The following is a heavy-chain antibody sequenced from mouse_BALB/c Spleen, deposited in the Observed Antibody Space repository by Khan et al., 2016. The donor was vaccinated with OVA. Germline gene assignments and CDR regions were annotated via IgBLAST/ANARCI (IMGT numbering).Heavy chain of an antibody. CDR3: TRGTYVAMDY. J-gene: IGHJ4*01. Sequence: LQQPGSELVRPGASVKLSCKASGYIFTSYWMHWVKQRPGQGLEWIGNIYPGSGSTKYDEKFKSKATLTVDTSSSTVYMQLSSLTSEDSAVYYGTRGTYVAMDYWGQGTSVTVSS. CDR1: GYIFTSYW. CDR2: IYPGSGST. D-gene: IGHD2-12*01. V-gene: IGHV1S22*01.